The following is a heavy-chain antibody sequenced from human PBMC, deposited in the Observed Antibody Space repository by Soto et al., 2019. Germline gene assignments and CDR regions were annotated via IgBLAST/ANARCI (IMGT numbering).Heavy chain of an antibody. CDR1: GASVANGVFY. CDR3: VRESLALGPNCIDV. CDR2: INYSGSI. J-gene: IGHJ6*02. Sequence: SETLSLTCTVSGASVANGVFYWSWIRQHPGKGLEWIGYINYSGSIYYTPSLKSRIRISLDTSKNQFSLHLTSVTAADTAVYYCVRESLALGPNCIDVWGQGITVTVSS. V-gene: IGHV4-31*03. D-gene: IGHD1-1*01.